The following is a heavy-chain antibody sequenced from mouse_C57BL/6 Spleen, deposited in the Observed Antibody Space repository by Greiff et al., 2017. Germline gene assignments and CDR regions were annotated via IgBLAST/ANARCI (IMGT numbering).Heavy chain of an antibody. J-gene: IGHJ2*01. V-gene: IGHV3-6*01. CDR1: GYSITSGYY. CDR3: AREEVLSYFDY. CDR2: ISYDGSN. Sequence: DVQLVESGPGLVKPSQSLSLTCSVTGYSITSGYYWNWIRQFPGNKLEWMGYISYDGSNNYNPSLKNRISITRDTSKNQFFLKLNSVTTEDTATYYCAREEVLSYFDYWGQGTTLTVSS.